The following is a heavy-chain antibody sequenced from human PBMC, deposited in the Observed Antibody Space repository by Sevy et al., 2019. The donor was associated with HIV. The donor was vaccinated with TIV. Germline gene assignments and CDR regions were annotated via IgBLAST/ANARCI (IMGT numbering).Heavy chain of an antibody. J-gene: IGHJ6*02. CDR2: IIPIFGTA. CDR1: GGTFSSYA. Sequence: ASVKVSCKASGGTFSSYAISWVRQAPGQGLEWMGGIIPIFGTANYAQKFQGRVTITADESTRTAYMELSSLRSEDTAVYYCASTSIAARRTPYYYYGMDVWGQGTTVTVSS. D-gene: IGHD6-6*01. V-gene: IGHV1-69*13. CDR3: ASTSIAARRTPYYYYGMDV.